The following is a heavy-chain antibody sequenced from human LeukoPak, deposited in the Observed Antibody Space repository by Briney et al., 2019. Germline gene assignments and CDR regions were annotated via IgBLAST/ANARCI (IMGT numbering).Heavy chain of an antibody. J-gene: IGHJ4*02. CDR3: ASSIVGAPPYYFDY. CDR1: GGSFSGYH. D-gene: IGHD1-26*01. CDR2: INHSGST. Sequence: SETLSLTCAVYGGSFSGYHWSWIRQPPGKGLEWIGEINHSGSTNYNPSLKSRVTISVDTSKNQFSLKLSSVTAADTAVYYCASSIVGAPPYYFDYWGQGTLVTVSS. V-gene: IGHV4-34*01.